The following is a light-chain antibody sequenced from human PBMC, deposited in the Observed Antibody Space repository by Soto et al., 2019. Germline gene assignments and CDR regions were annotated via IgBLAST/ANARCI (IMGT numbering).Light chain of an antibody. CDR1: QSVLYSSNNNNY. Sequence: DIVMTQSPDSLAVSLGERATINCKSSQSVLYSSNNNNYIAWYQQKPGQPPKLLIYWASARASGVPDRFIGSGSGKDYTLTISSLQAEDVAVYYCQQYYTNPRTFGQGTKVEIK. CDR2: WAS. CDR3: QQYYTNPRT. V-gene: IGKV4-1*01. J-gene: IGKJ1*01.